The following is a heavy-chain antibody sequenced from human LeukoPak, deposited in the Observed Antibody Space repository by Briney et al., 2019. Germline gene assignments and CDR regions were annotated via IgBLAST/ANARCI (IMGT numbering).Heavy chain of an antibody. V-gene: IGHV3-7*01. Sequence: GGSLRLSCAASGFTFSSYWMSWFRQIPGKGVEWLGNIKIDGSEKYYLDSVRGRFTISRDNAKNSLFLQMNSLRGKDTAVYYCVRDYVWGTYVPDYWGQGTLVTVSS. CDR1: GFTFSSYW. CDR3: VRDYVWGTYVPDY. CDR2: IKIDGSEK. J-gene: IGHJ4*02. D-gene: IGHD3-16*01.